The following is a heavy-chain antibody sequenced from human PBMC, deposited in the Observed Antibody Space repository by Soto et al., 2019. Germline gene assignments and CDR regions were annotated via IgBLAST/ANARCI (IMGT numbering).Heavy chain of an antibody. V-gene: IGHV3-48*02. CDR3: ARKEYSSSSGYYYYGMDV. CDR2: IDSASGAI. J-gene: IGHJ6*02. Sequence: GGSLRLSCSASGFTFSTYSMNWVRQAPGKGLEWVSYIDSASGAIHYADPVQGRFSISRDNAKNSLYLQMNSLRDGDTAVYYCARKEYSSSSGYYYYGMDVWGQGTTVTVSS. D-gene: IGHD6-6*01. CDR1: GFTFSTYS.